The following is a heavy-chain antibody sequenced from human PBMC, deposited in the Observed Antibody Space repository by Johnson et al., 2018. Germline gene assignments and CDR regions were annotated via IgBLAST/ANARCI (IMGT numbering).Heavy chain of an antibody. V-gene: IGHV4-59*01. J-gene: IGHJ3*02. CDR1: GGSISSYF. CDR2: IYYSGST. D-gene: IGHD1-26*01. CDR3: ARDSPYSGSYYDAFDI. Sequence: QVQLQESGPGLVKPSETLSLTCTVSGGSISSYFWNWIRQPPGKGLEWIGYIYYSGSTNSNHSLQSRVTMSVDTSKNQFSLKLSSVTAADPAVYYCARDSPYSGSYYDAFDIWGQGTMVAVSS.